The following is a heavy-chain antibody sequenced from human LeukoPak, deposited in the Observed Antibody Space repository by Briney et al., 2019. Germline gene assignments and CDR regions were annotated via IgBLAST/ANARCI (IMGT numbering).Heavy chain of an antibody. V-gene: IGHV3-30-3*01. CDR1: AFTFSSYW. CDR3: ARRGQQTGAFDI. J-gene: IGHJ3*02. D-gene: IGHD6-13*01. CDR2: ISYDGSNK. Sequence: GGSLRLSCTASAFTFSSYWMHWVRQAPGKGLEWVAVISYDGSNKYYTDSVKGRFTISRDKSENTLYLQVNSLRAEDTAVYYCARRGQQTGAFDIWGQGTMVTVSS.